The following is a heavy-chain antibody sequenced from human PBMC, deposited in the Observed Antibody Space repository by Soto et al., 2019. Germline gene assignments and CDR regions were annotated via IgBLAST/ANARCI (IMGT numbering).Heavy chain of an antibody. V-gene: IGHV4-39*01. Sequence: QLQLQESGPGLVKPAETLSLKCAVSGGSVSSGNYFWGWIRQPPGKELGWIGNIYYNGDTYYSPSLKSRVTMAVDKAQNQFSLRLTSVSAADTAVYYCARRLIVNWNQGHAFDLWGQGTLVTVSS. CDR1: GGSVSSGNYF. J-gene: IGHJ3*01. D-gene: IGHD1-20*01. CDR2: IYYNGDT. CDR3: ARRLIVNWNQGHAFDL.